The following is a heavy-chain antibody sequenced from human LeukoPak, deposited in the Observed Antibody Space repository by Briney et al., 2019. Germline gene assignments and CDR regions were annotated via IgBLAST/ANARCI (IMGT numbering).Heavy chain of an antibody. CDR1: GFTFSNYW. Sequence: PGGSLRLSCAASGFTFSNYWMHWVRQAPGKGLVWISRLNSDGSTTSYAASVKGRFTISRDNAKNTLYLQMNSLRAEDTAVYYCTRYSGSYYGFDYWGQGTLVTVSS. D-gene: IGHD1-26*01. J-gene: IGHJ4*02. CDR2: LNSDGSTT. CDR3: TRYSGSYYGFDY. V-gene: IGHV3-74*01.